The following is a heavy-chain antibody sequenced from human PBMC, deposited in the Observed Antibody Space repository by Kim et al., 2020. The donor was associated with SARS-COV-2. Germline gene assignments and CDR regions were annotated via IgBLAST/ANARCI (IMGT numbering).Heavy chain of an antibody. CDR2: IIPIFGTA. D-gene: IGHD3-10*01. CDR1: GGTFSSYA. CDR3: ARDGSGSYYNFRRPLGAAWFDP. J-gene: IGHJ5*02. Sequence: SVKVSCKASGGTFSSYAISWVRQAPGQGLEWMGGIIPIFGTANYAQKLQGRVTITADESTSTAYMELSSLRSEDTAVYYCARDGSGSYYNFRRPLGAAWFDPWGQGTLVTVSS. V-gene: IGHV1-69*13.